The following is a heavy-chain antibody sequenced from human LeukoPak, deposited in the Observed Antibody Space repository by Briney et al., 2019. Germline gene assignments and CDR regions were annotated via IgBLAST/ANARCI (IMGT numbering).Heavy chain of an antibody. CDR2: ISGSGGST. CDR3: AKGRARASVVPAAMDY. V-gene: IGHV3-23*01. D-gene: IGHD2-2*01. J-gene: IGHJ4*02. CDR1: GFTFSSYA. Sequence: PGGSLRLSCAASGFTFSSYAMSWVRQAPGKGLEWVSPISGSGGSTFYADSVKGRFTFSRDNSKYTLYLQMNSLRDEDTAVYYCAKGRARASVVPAAMDYWGQGTLVTVSS.